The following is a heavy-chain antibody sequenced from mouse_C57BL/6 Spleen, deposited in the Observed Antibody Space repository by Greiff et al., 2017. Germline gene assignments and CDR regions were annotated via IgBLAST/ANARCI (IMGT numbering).Heavy chain of an antibody. CDR1: GYTFTSYW. J-gene: IGHJ2*01. D-gene: IGHD2-4*01. V-gene: IGHV1-64*01. CDR3: AGEGIYYDYEEYYCDY. Sequence: VQLQQPGAELVKPGASVKLSCKASGYTFTSYWMHWVKQRPGQGLEWIGMIHPISGSTNYNEKFKSKATLTVDKSSSTAYLQLSSLTSEDSAVYYCAGEGIYYDYEEYYCDYWGQGTTLTVTS. CDR2: IHPISGST.